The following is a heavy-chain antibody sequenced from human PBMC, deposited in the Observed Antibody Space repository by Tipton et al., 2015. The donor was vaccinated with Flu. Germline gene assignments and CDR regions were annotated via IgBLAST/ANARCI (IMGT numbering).Heavy chain of an antibody. CDR1: GAYISSANYY. J-gene: IGHJ4*02. CDR3: AGDLRIYNLGSAFFDY. V-gene: IGHV4-61*02. D-gene: IGHD3-10*01. CDR2: VYTNGTT. Sequence: LRLSCSVSGAYISSANYYWSWIRQPAGEALEWIGRVYTNGTTNYNPSLKSRVSISVDTSQNEFSWKLNTVTAADTAVYYCAGDLRIYNLGSAFFDYWSQGTLVRVSS.